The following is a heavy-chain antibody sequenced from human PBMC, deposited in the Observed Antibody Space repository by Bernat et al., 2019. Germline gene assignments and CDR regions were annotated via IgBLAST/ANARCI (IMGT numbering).Heavy chain of an antibody. CDR2: INSDGSST. V-gene: IGHV3-74*01. CDR3: ARDGYSYGYFWFDP. Sequence: EVKLVESGGGLVQTGGSLRLSCAVSGFPVDTYWMHWVRQVPGKGLLWLSRINSDGSSTSYADSVKGRFTISRDNAKNTLYLQMNSLRAEDTAVYYCARDGYSYGYFWFDPWGQGTLVTVSS. J-gene: IGHJ5*02. D-gene: IGHD5-18*01. CDR1: GFPVDTYW.